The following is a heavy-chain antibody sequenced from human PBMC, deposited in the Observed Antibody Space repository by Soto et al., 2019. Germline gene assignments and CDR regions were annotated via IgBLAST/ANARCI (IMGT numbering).Heavy chain of an antibody. V-gene: IGHV4-31*03. Sequence: SETLSLTCTVSGGSISSGGYYWSWIRQHPGKGLEWIGYIYYSGSTYYNPSLKSRVTISVDTPKNQFSLKLSSVTAADTAVYYCARDNNYDSSGLIDYWGQGTQVTVSS. D-gene: IGHD3-22*01. CDR3: ARDNNYDSSGLIDY. CDR2: IYYSGST. J-gene: IGHJ4*02. CDR1: GGSISSGGYY.